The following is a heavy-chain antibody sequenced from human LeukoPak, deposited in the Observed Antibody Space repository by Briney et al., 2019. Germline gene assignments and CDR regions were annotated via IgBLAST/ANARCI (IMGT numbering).Heavy chain of an antibody. J-gene: IGHJ6*02. CDR3: ASGCSSTSCYIPTHYYYYGMDV. Sequence: ASVKVSCKASGYTFTSCGISWVRQAPGQGLEWMGWISAYNGNTNYAQKPQGRVTMTTDTSTSTAYMELRSLRSDDTAVYYCASGCSSTSCYIPTHYYYYGMDVWGQGTTVTVSS. CDR1: GYTFTSCG. CDR2: ISAYNGNT. D-gene: IGHD2-2*02. V-gene: IGHV1-18*01.